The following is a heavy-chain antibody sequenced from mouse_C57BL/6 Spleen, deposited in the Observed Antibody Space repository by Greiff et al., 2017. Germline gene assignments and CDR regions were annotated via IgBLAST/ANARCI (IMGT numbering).Heavy chain of an antibody. D-gene: IGHD2-1*01. Sequence: SDAELVKPGASVKISCKVSGYTFTDHTIHWMKQRPEQGLEWIGNIYPRDGSTKYNEKFKGKATLTADKSSSTAYMQLNSRTSEDSAVYFCARSPIYYGNYPWYFDVWGTGTTVTVSS. CDR1: GYTFTDHT. CDR2: IYPRDGST. V-gene: IGHV1-78*01. CDR3: ARSPIYYGNYPWYFDV. J-gene: IGHJ1*03.